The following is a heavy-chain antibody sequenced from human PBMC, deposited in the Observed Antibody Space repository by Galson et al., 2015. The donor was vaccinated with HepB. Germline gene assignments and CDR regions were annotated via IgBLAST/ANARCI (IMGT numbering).Heavy chain of an antibody. CDR1: GYTLTELS. Sequence: SVKVSCKVSGYTLTELSMHWVRQAPGKGLEWMGGFDPEDGETIYAQKFQGRVTMTEDTSTDTAYMELSSLRSEDTAVYYCATAGGSSSGWLGMGFDYWGQGTLVTVSS. CDR2: FDPEDGET. CDR3: ATAGGSSSGWLGMGFDY. J-gene: IGHJ4*02. V-gene: IGHV1-24*01. D-gene: IGHD6-19*01.